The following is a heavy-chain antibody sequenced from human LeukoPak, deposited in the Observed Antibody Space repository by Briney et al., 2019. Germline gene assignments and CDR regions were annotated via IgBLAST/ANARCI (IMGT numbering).Heavy chain of an antibody. D-gene: IGHD6-13*01. V-gene: IGHV1-18*01. CDR1: GYTFTSYG. J-gene: IGHJ6*02. CDR2: ISAYNGNT. CDR3: AREGRLAADGYYYYGMDV. Sequence: ASVKVSCKASGYTFTSYGISWVRQAPGQGLELMGWISAYNGNTNYAQKLQGRVTMTTDTSTSKAYMELRRLRSDDTAVYYCAREGRLAADGYYYYGMDVWGQGTTVTVSS.